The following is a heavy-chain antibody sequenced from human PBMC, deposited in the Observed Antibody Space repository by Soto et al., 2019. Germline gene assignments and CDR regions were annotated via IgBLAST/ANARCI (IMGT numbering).Heavy chain of an antibody. V-gene: IGHV3-30*03. Sequence: PGGTLRLCCATSGFSFNDYAMYWVRQAPGQGLEWVAIISSDGHHQFYLDNLRGRFTVSRDNSKNTLYLQMNSLRPEDTAVYYCSRGTYYPQSSGLHADYWGPGTVVTVSS. CDR3: SRGTYYPQSSGLHADY. D-gene: IGHD3-22*01. CDR2: ISSDGHHQ. CDR1: GFSFNDYA. J-gene: IGHJ4*02.